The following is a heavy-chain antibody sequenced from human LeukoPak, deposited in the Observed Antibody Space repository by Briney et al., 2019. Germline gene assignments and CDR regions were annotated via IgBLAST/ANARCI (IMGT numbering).Heavy chain of an antibody. V-gene: IGHV5-51*01. CDR3: ARSKSGSGSYGDGP. D-gene: IGHD3-10*01. CDR2: IYPGDSDA. CDR1: GYSFISYW. J-gene: IGHJ5*02. Sequence: GESLKISCKASGYSFISYWIGWVRQMPGKGLEWMAIIYPGDSDARYSPSFQGQVTVSADKSISTAYLQWSSLKASDTAMHYCARSKSGSGSYGDGPWGQGTLVTVSS.